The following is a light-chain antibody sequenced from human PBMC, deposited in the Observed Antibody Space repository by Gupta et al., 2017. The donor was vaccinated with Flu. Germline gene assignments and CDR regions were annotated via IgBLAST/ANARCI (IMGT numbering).Light chain of an antibody. CDR2: DAS. CDR3: QKRSNWPPYT. CDR1: QSVGTY. J-gene: IGKJ2*01. Sequence: EIVLTQSPGTLSLSPGERATLSCRASQSVGTYLAWYQQKPGQTPRLLIYDASHRDTGIPARFSGSGSGTDFTLTISSREPEDFAVYYCQKRSNWPPYTFGQGTRMEI. V-gene: IGKV3-11*01.